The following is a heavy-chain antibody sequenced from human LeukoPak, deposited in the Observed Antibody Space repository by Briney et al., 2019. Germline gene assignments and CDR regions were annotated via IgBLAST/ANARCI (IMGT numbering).Heavy chain of an antibody. CDR1: GFTFTSYA. V-gene: IGHV3-23*01. D-gene: IGHD2/OR15-2a*01. Sequence: GGSLRLSCAASGFTFTSYAMSWVRQAPGKGLEWVSAISGSGGSTYYADSVKGRFTISRDNSKNTLYLQMNSLRAEDTAVYYCAKPYFYGSPQRYFDYWGQGTLVTVSS. J-gene: IGHJ4*02. CDR2: ISGSGGST. CDR3: AKPYFYGSPQRYFDY.